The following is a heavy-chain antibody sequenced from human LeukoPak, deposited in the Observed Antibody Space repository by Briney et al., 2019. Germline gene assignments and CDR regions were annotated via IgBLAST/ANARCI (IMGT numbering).Heavy chain of an antibody. CDR3: AKAVKKPVLRFLEWLFPFDY. Sequence: GGSLRLSCAASGFTFSSYAMSWVRQAPGKGLEWVSAISGSGGSTYYADSVKGRFTISRDNSKNTLYLQMNSLRAEDTAVYYCAKAVKKPVLRFLEWLFPFDYWGQGTLVTVSS. D-gene: IGHD3-3*01. CDR2: ISGSGGST. V-gene: IGHV3-23*01. J-gene: IGHJ4*02. CDR1: GFTFSSYA.